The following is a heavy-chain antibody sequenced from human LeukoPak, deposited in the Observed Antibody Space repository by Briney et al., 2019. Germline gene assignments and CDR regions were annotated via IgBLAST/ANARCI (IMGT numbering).Heavy chain of an antibody. Sequence: PGGSLRLSCAASGFTFSSYEMNWVRQAPGKGLEWVSYISSSGSTTYYADSVKGRFTISRDNAKNSLYLQINSLRAEDTAVYYCARDLRGDGYNSFDYWGQGTLVTVSS. CDR3: ARDLRGDGYNSFDY. D-gene: IGHD5-24*01. CDR1: GFTFSSYE. V-gene: IGHV3-48*03. J-gene: IGHJ4*02. CDR2: ISSSGSTT.